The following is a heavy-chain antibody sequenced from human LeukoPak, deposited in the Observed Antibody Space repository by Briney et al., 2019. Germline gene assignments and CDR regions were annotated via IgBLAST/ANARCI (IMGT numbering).Heavy chain of an antibody. CDR1: GGSISSYY. Sequence: PSETLSLTCTVSGGSISSYYWSWIRQPPGKGLEWIGYIYYNGSTNYNPSLKSRVTISVDTSKNQFSLKLSSVTAADTAVYYCARVGGSNYYYYGMDVWGQGTTVTVSS. CDR2: IYYNGST. V-gene: IGHV4-59*01. CDR3: ARVGGSNYYYYGMDV. D-gene: IGHD3-10*01. J-gene: IGHJ6*02.